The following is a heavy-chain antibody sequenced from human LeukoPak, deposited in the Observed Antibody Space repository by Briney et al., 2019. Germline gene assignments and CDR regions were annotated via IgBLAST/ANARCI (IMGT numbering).Heavy chain of an antibody. CDR1: GYTFTSYC. D-gene: IGHD5-24*01. J-gene: IGHJ4*02. CDR2: INPSGGST. CDR3: ARGVEMATIYD. Sequence: VASVKVSFTASGYTFTSYCMHWVRQAPGQGLEWMGIINPSGGSTSYAQKFQGRVTMTRDTSTSTVYMELSSLRSEDTAVYYCARGVEMATIYDWGQGTLVTVSS. V-gene: IGHV1-46*01.